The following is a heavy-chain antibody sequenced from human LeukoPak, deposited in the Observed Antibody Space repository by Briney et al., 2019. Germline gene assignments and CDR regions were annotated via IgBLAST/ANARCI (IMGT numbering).Heavy chain of an antibody. D-gene: IGHD3-10*01. CDR2: MNPNSGNT. CDR1: GYTFTSYD. J-gene: IGHJ4*02. CDR3: ARDIAGYGSGSYSVDY. Sequence: GASVKVSCKASGYTFTSYDINWVRQATGQGLEWMGWMNPNSGNTGYAQKFQGRVTITRNTSISTAYMELSSLRSEDTAVYYCARDIAGYGSGSYSVDYWGQGTLITVSS. V-gene: IGHV1-8*03.